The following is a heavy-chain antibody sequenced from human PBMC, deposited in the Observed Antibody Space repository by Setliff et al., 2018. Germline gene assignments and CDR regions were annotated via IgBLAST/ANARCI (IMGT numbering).Heavy chain of an antibody. D-gene: IGHD2-21*02. CDR2: IFHSGDT. V-gene: IGHV4-31*03. Sequence: LSLTCTVSGDSINSGDYYWHWIRQQPGKGPEWIGYIFHSGDTLYNPSLKSRLVISIDTSKNHFSLSLTSVTAADTAFYYCGRRPRVTPRTIDVWGQGALVTVS. J-gene: IGHJ4*02. CDR1: GDSINSGDYY. CDR3: GRRPRVTPRTIDV.